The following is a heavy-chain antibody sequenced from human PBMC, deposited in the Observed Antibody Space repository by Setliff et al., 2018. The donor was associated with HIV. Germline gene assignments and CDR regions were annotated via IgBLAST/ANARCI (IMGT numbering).Heavy chain of an antibody. CDR3: TRHGAYYEYLTYYYPRYSFDY. CDR1: GGSISNQY. CDR2: IYYSGTT. J-gene: IGHJ4*01. V-gene: IGHV4-59*08. D-gene: IGHD3-9*01. Sequence: SETLSLTCTVSGGSISNQYWSWIRQPQGKGLEWIGYIYYSGTTHYNPSLKSRVTISVDTSKDQFSLRLSSVTAADTAVYYCTRHGAYYEYLTYYYPRYSFDYWGLGTLVTVSS.